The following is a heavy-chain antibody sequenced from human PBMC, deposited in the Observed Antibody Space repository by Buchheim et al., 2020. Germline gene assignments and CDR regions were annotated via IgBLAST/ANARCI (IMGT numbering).Heavy chain of an antibody. D-gene: IGHD4-11*01. J-gene: IGHJ5*02. V-gene: IGHV4-30-4*07. CDR3: ARRPTVTHWFDP. CDR1: GGSISSGGYS. Sequence: QVQLQESGPGLVKPSQTLSLTCAVSGGSISSGGYSWSWIRQPPGKGLEWIGYIYYSGSTYYNPSLKGRVTISVDTSKNQFSLKLSSVTAADTAVYYCARRPTVTHWFDPWGQGTL. CDR2: IYYSGST.